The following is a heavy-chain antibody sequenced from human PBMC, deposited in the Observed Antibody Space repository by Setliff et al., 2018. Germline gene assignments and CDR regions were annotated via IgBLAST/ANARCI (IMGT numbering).Heavy chain of an antibody. CDR1: GFTFSSYS. CDR2: ISSSSSTI. Sequence: PGGSLRLSCAASGFTFSSYSMNWVRQAPGKGLEWVSYISSSSSTIYYADSVKGRFTISRDNAKNSLYLQMNSLRAEDTAVYYCARDRGSGSYFLRYVDYWGQGTLVTVSS. CDR3: ARDRGSGSYFLRYVDY. V-gene: IGHV3-48*01. D-gene: IGHD1-26*01. J-gene: IGHJ4*02.